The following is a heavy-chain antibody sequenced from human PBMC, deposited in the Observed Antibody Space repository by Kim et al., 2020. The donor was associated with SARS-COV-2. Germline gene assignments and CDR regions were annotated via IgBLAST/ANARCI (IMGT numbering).Heavy chain of an antibody. J-gene: IGHJ5*02. CDR1: GFTFSSYA. Sequence: GGSLRLSCAASGFTFSSYAMHWVRQAPGKGLEWVAVISYDGSNKYYADSVKGRFTISRDNSKNTLYLQMNSLRAEDTAVYYCARGAILLLWFGEFSFDPWGQGTLVTVSS. CDR3: ARGAILLLWFGEFSFDP. CDR2: ISYDGSNK. V-gene: IGHV3-30*04. D-gene: IGHD3-10*01.